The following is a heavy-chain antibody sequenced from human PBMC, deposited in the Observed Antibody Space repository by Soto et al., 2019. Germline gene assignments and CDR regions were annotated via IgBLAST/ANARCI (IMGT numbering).Heavy chain of an antibody. Sequence: SLRLSCAASGFTFSSYGMHWVRQAPGKGLEWVAVISYDGSNKYYADSVKGRFTISRDNSKNTLYLQMNSLRAEDTAVYYCAKVPSPSLQRYFDYWGQGTLVTVSS. CDR3: AKVPSPSLQRYFDY. J-gene: IGHJ4*02. CDR1: GFTFSSYG. V-gene: IGHV3-30*18. CDR2: ISYDGSNK.